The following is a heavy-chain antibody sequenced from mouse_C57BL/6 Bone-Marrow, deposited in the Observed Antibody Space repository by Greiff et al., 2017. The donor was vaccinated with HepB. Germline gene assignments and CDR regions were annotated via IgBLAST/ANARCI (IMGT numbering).Heavy chain of an antibody. CDR1: GYAFTNYL. D-gene: IGHD2-3*01. J-gene: IGHJ2*01. CDR3: ARGNDGYYLYYFDY. Sequence: QVQLKQSGAELVRPGTSVKVSCKASGYAFTNYLIEWVKQRPGQGLEWIGVINPGSGGTNYNEKFKGKATLTADKSSSTAYMQLSSLTSEDSAVYFCARGNDGYYLYYFDYWGQGTTLTVSS. CDR2: INPGSGGT. V-gene: IGHV1-54*01.